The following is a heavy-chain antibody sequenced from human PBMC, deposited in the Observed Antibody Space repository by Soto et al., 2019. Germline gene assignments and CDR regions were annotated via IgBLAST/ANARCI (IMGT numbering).Heavy chain of an antibody. CDR3: AKDTDKLTVVTPFDY. Sequence: PGGSLRLSCAASGFTFSSYAMHWVRQAPGKGLEWVAVISYDGSNKYYADSVKGRFTISRDNSKNTLYLQMNSLRAEDTAVYYCAKDTDKLTVVTPFDYWGQGTLVTVSS. CDR1: GFTFSSYA. J-gene: IGHJ4*02. D-gene: IGHD2-15*01. CDR2: ISYDGSNK. V-gene: IGHV3-30-3*01.